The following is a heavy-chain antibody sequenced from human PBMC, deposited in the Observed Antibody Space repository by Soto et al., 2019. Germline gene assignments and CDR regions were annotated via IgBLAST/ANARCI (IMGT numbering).Heavy chain of an antibody. J-gene: IGHJ6*02. CDR3: ARDTKVALTYSYYVMDV. CDR1: GYTFTTYY. CDR2: INPDTGSA. V-gene: IGHV1-46*01. D-gene: IGHD1-1*01. Sequence: QVQLVQSGAEVKKPGASVKVSCKASGYTFTTYYIHWVRQAPGQGLEWMGIINPDTGSASYAQKFQGRVTVTRDTSTSTAYMELSRLGSEDTAVYYCARDTKVALTYSYYVMDVWGQGTTVTVSS.